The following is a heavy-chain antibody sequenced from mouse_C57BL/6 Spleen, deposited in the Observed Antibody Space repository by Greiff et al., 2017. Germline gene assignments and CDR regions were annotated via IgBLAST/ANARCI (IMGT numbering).Heavy chain of an antibody. J-gene: IGHJ2*01. CDR2: ISDGGSYT. D-gene: IGHD2-1*01. CDR1: GFTFSSYA. V-gene: IGHV5-4*01. Sequence: DVMLVESGGGLVKPGGSLKLSCAASGFTFSSYAMSWVRQTPEKRLEWVATISDGGSYTYYPDNVKGRFTISRDNAKNNLYLQMSHLKSEDTAMYYCAREGNYVFDYWGQGTTLTVSS. CDR3: AREGNYVFDY.